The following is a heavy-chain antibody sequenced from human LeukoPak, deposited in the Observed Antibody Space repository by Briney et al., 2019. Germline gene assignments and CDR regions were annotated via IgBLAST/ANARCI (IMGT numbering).Heavy chain of an antibody. J-gene: IGHJ6*03. D-gene: IGHD2-2*02. CDR1: GFTFSSYG. CDR3: ARVGAVPAAISRYYYYYMDV. V-gene: IGHV3-33*01. CDR2: IWYDGSNK. Sequence: GRSLRLSCAASGFTFSSYGMHWVRQGPGKGLEWVAVIWYDGSNKYYADSVKGRFTISRDNSKNTLYLQMNSLRAEDTAVYYCARVGAVPAAISRYYYYYMDVWGKGTTVTVSS.